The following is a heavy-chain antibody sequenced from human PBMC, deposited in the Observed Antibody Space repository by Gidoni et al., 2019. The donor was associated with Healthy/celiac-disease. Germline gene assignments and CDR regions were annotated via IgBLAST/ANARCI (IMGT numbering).Heavy chain of an antibody. J-gene: IGHJ4*02. CDR3: AKVGSSGYYYGGYFDY. V-gene: IGHV3-23*04. Sequence: EVQLVESGGGLVQPGGSLRLSCPASGFTFSSYAMSWVRQAPGKGLAWVSAISGSGGSTYYADSVKGRFTISRDNSKNTLYLQMNSLRAEDTAVYYCAKVGSSGYYYGGYFDYWGQGTLVTVSS. CDR1: GFTFSSYA. D-gene: IGHD3-22*01. CDR2: ISGSGGST.